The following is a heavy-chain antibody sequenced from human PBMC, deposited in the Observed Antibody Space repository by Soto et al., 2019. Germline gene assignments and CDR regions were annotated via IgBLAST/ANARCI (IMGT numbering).Heavy chain of an antibody. CDR3: AKDRLSSSWSYNWFDP. J-gene: IGHJ5*02. Sequence: GGSLRLSCAASGFTFSSYAMSGVRQAPGKGLEWVSAISGSGGSTYYADSVKGQFTISRDNSKNTLYLQMNSLRAEDTAVYYCAKDRLSSSWSYNWFDPWGQGTLVTLSS. V-gene: IGHV3-23*01. D-gene: IGHD6-13*01. CDR2: ISGSGGST. CDR1: GFTFSSYA.